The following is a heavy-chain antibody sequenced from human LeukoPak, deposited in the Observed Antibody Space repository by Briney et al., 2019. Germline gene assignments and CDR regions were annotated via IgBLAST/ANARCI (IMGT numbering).Heavy chain of an antibody. CDR3: ARDSGRDGYNYSFDY. Sequence: ASVKVSCKASGYTFTSYYMHWVRQAPGQGLAWMGIINPSGGSTSYAQKFQGRVTMTRDTSTSTVYMELSSLRSEDTAVYYCARDSGRDGYNYSFDYWGQGTLVTVSS. J-gene: IGHJ4*02. CDR1: GYTFTSYY. D-gene: IGHD5-24*01. CDR2: INPSGGST. V-gene: IGHV1-46*01.